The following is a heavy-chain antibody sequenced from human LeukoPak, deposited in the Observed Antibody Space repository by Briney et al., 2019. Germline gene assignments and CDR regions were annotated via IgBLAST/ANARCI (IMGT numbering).Heavy chain of an antibody. D-gene: IGHD4-17*01. Sequence: GGSLRLSCAASGFSFISYSTNWVRQAPGKGLEWVSSISSSSDYIYHADSVKGRFTISRDNPKKSLYLQMNSLRAEDTAVYYCARGATTTRFGRFDPWGQGTLVIVSS. CDR1: GFSFISYS. CDR3: ARGATTTRFGRFDP. CDR2: ISSSSDYI. V-gene: IGHV3-21*01. J-gene: IGHJ5*02.